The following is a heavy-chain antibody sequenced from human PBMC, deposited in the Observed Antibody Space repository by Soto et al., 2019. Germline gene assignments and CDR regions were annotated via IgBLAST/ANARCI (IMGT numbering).Heavy chain of an antibody. V-gene: IGHV3-23*01. Sequence: GSLRLSCAAFGFTFSSYAMSWVRQAPGKGLEWVSSISGSGGTSYYADSVKGRFTLSRDNSKNTLYLQMNSLRAEDTAVYYCAKGGYYYDTSGPTFEYWGQGTLVTAPQ. J-gene: IGHJ4*02. CDR3: AKGGYYYDTSGPTFEY. CDR2: ISGSGGTS. CDR1: GFTFSSYA. D-gene: IGHD3-22*01.